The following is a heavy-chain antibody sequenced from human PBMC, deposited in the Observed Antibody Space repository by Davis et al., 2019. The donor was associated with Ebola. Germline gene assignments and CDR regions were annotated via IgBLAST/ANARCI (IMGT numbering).Heavy chain of an antibody. CDR3: AKLATASFPAFDY. V-gene: IGHV3-23*01. CDR2: ISGSGGST. CDR1: GFTFSSYS. J-gene: IGHJ4*02. D-gene: IGHD2-15*01. Sequence: GESLKISCAASGFTFSSYSMTWVRQAPGKGLEWVSAISGSGGSTYYADSVKGRFTISRDNSKKTLYLQMNSLRAEDTAVYYCAKLATASFPAFDYWGQGTLVTVSS.